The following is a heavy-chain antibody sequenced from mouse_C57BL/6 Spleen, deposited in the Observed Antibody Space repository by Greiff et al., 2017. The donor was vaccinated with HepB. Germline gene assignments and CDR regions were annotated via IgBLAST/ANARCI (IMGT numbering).Heavy chain of an antibody. CDR1: GFTFSSYG. Sequence: EVKLMESGGDLVKPGGSLKLSCAASGFTFSSYGMSWVRQTPDKRLEWVATISSGGSYTYYTDSVKGRFTISRDNDKNTRYLQMRSLKSEDTAMYYCARSQYYSSSYDYFDYWGQGTTLTVSS. CDR3: ARSQYYSSSYDYFDY. J-gene: IGHJ2*01. D-gene: IGHD1-1*01. CDR2: ISSGGSYT. V-gene: IGHV5-6*01.